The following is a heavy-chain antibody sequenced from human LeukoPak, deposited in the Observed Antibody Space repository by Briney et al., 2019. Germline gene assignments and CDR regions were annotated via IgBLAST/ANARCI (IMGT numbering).Heavy chain of an antibody. J-gene: IGHJ5*02. Sequence: GGSLRLSCAASGFTFRSFAMHWVRQAPGKGLKWVALILSDGTNQYYAESVKGRSTISRDNSKNTLYLQMNSLRAEDTAVYYCARESIAVAGRTAWGQGTLVTVSS. D-gene: IGHD6-19*01. V-gene: IGHV3-30*04. CDR3: ARESIAVAGRTA. CDR1: GFTFRSFA. CDR2: ILSDGTNQ.